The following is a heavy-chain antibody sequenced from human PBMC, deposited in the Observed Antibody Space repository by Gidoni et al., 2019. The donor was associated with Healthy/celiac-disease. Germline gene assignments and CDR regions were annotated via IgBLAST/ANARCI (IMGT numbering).Heavy chain of an antibody. V-gene: IGHV4-34*01. CDR3: ARGWAAGVINY. J-gene: IGHJ4*02. D-gene: IGHD3-10*01. Sequence: QVQLQQWGAGLLKPSETLSLTCAVYGGSFSGYYWSWIRQPPGKGLEWIGEINHSGSTNYNPSLKSRVTISVDTSKNQFSLKLSSVTAADTAVYYCARGWAAGVINYWGQGTLVTVSS. CDR1: GGSFSGYY. CDR2: INHSGST.